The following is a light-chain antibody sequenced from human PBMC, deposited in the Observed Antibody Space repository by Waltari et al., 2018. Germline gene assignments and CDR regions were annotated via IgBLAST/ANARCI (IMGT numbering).Light chain of an antibody. CDR3: QQRSNWTPHT. V-gene: IGKV3-11*01. CDR2: DAS. J-gene: IGKJ2*01. CDR1: QSVGTY. Sequence: EIVLTQSPATLSLSPGDAATLSCRASQSVGTYLAWYQQKPGQPPRLLIYDASNRATGVPARFHGSGSGTDFTLTISSLEAEDFAVYYCQQRSNWTPHTFGQGARLEIK.